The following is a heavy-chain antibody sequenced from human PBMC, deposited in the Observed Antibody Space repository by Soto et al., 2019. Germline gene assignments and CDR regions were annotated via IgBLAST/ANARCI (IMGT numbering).Heavy chain of an antibody. V-gene: IGHV3-21*01. CDR3: AREGRGAAFAI. D-gene: IGHD1-26*01. CDR1: GLTFSTYS. CDR2: ISSSSSYI. Sequence: GSLRLSCAASGLTFSTYSMNWVRQAPGKGLEWVSSISSSSSYIYYTDSVKGRFTISRDNAKNSLYLQMNSLRVEDTAVYYCAREGRGAAFAIWGQGTIVT. J-gene: IGHJ3*02.